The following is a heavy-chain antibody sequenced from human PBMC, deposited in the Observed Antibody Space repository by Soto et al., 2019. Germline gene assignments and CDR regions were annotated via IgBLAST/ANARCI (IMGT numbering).Heavy chain of an antibody. V-gene: IGHV4-34*01. D-gene: IGHD6-13*01. CDR1: GGSFTGYY. Sequence: QVQLQQWGAGLLKPSETLSLTCAVNGGSFTGYYGAWIRQSPGKGLEWIGEISHSGRTNYTPSLKSRVTISVDTSKNQFSLKVSSVTAADTGMYYCARNGGSTWYYFDSWGQGTVVTVSS. CDR2: ISHSGRT. J-gene: IGHJ4*02. CDR3: ARNGGSTWYYFDS.